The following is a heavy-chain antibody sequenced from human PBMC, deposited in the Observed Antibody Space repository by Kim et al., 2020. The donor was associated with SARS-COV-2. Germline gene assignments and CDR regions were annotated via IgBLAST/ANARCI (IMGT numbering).Heavy chain of an antibody. D-gene: IGHD2-15*01. Sequence: ASVKVSCKASGYTFSDYYMHWVRQAPGQGLEWMGRINPDSGATNYAQMFQGRVTMTMYTSISTAYMELNTLRSDDTAGYYCARELAVVNYYYSGMDVWGQ. V-gene: IGHV1-2*06. J-gene: IGHJ6*02. CDR2: INPDSGAT. CDR3: ARELAVVNYYYSGMDV. CDR1: GYTFSDYY.